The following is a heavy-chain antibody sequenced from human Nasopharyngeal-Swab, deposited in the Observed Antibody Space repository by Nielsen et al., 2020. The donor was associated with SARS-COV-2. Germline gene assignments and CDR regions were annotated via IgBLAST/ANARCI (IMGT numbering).Heavy chain of an antibody. D-gene: IGHD3-10*01. J-gene: IGHJ4*02. CDR2: ISYDGSNK. CDR1: GFTFSNAW. CDR3: AREGSLTDFDY. V-gene: IGHV3-30*03. Sequence: GGSLRLSCAASGFTFSNAWMSWVRQAPGKGLEWVAVISYDGSNKYYADSVKGRFTISRDNSKNTLYLQMNSLRAEDTAVYYCAREGSLTDFDYWGQGTLVTVSS.